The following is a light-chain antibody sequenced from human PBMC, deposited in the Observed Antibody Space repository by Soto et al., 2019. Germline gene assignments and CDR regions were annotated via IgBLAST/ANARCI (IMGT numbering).Light chain of an antibody. V-gene: IGLV2-14*01. Sequence: QSALTQPASVSGSPGQSITISCTGTSSDVGGYNYVSCYQQHPGKAPKLMIYDVSNRPSGVSNRFSGSKSGNTASLTISGLQAEDEADYYCNSYASSSTWVFGGGTKLTVL. CDR1: SSDVGGYNY. J-gene: IGLJ3*02. CDR2: DVS. CDR3: NSYASSSTWV.